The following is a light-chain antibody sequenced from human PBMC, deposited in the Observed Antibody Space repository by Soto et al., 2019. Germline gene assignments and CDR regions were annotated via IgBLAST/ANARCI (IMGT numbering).Light chain of an antibody. CDR2: AAS. Sequence: DIQLTQSPSFLSTSVGDRVTITCRASQGISSYLAWYQQKPGKAPKLLIYAASTLQSGVPSRFSGSGSGTEFTLTISSLQPEDFATYYCQQLNSYPLTFGPGTEVGIK. CDR3: QQLNSYPLT. V-gene: IGKV1-9*01. CDR1: QGISSY. J-gene: IGKJ3*01.